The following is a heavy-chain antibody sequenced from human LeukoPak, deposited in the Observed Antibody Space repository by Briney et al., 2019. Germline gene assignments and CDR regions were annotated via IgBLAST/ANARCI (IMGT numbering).Heavy chain of an antibody. V-gene: IGHV3-30*18. CDR2: ISYDGSNK. D-gene: IGHD3-10*01. CDR1: GFTFSSYG. Sequence: GGSLRLSCAASGFTFSSYGMHWVRQAPGKGLEWVAVISYDGSNKYYADSVKGRFTISRDNSKNTLYLQMNSLRAEDTAVYYCAKQASYYYGSGLLDYWGQGTLVTVSS. J-gene: IGHJ4*02. CDR3: AKQASYYYGSGLLDY.